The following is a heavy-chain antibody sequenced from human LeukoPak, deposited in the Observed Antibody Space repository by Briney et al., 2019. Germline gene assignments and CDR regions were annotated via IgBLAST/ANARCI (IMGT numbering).Heavy chain of an antibody. CDR1: GYTFTAYY. Sequence: SVKVSCKASGYTFTAYYIHWVRQAPGQGLEWMGGIIPIFGTANYAQKFQGRVTITTDESTSSAYMELSSLRSEDTAVYYCATKYYGQYYYYYYMDVWGEGTTVTVSS. J-gene: IGHJ6*03. D-gene: IGHD2/OR15-2a*01. CDR3: ATKYYGQYYYYYYMDV. CDR2: IIPIFGTA. V-gene: IGHV1-69*05.